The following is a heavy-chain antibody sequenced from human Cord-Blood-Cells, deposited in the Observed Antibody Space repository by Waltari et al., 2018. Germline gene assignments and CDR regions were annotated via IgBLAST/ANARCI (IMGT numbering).Heavy chain of an antibody. V-gene: IGHV1-69*01. Sequence: QVQLVQSGAEVKKPGSSVKVSCKTSGGTFSSYAISWVRQAPGQGLEWMGGIIPIFDTANYAQKFQGRVTITADESTSTAYMELSSLRAEDTAVYYCARAGGEAYCGGDCYRGAFDIWGQGTMVTVSS. CDR2: IIPIFDTA. CDR3: ARAGGEAYCGGDCYRGAFDI. CDR1: GGTFSSYA. D-gene: IGHD2-21*02. J-gene: IGHJ3*02.